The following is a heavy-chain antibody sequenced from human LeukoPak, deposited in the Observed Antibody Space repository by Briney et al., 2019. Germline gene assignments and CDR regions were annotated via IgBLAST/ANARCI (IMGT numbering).Heavy chain of an antibody. J-gene: IGHJ3*02. CDR3: ARDFSYGDYRPDAFDI. CDR1: GFTFSSYG. D-gene: IGHD4-17*01. CDR2: ISYDGSNK. V-gene: IGHV3-30*03. Sequence: GRSLRLSCAASGFTFSSYGMHWVRQAPGKGLEWVAVISYDGSNKYYAESVKGRFTISRDNSKNTLYLQMNSLRVEDTAVYYCARDFSYGDYRPDAFDIWGQGTEVTVSS.